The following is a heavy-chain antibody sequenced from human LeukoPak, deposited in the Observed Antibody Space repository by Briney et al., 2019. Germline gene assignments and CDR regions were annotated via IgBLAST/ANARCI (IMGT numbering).Heavy chain of an antibody. V-gene: IGHV3-7*01. CDR2: IKQDESEK. Sequence: PGGSLRLSCAASGFTFKNYWMSWVRQAPGKGLEWVANIKQDESEKYYVDSVKGRFTISRDNAKNSLYLQMNSLRAEDTAVYYCARERHYGDYEGGSFDFWGQGTLVTVSS. CDR1: GFTFKNYW. J-gene: IGHJ4*02. CDR3: ARERHYGDYEGGSFDF. D-gene: IGHD4-17*01.